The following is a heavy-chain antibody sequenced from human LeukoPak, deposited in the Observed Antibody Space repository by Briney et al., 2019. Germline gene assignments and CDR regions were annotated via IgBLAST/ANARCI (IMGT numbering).Heavy chain of an antibody. CDR1: GFTVSRNY. CDR2: IYSGGST. CDR3: ASGSIAVSGPLGY. J-gene: IGHJ4*02. V-gene: IGHV3-66*01. D-gene: IGHD6-19*01. Sequence: GGSLRLTCAAFGFTVSRNYMSWVRQAPGKGLEWVSGIYSGGSTYYADSVKGRFTISRDNSKNTLYLQMNSLRAEDTAVYYCASGSIAVSGPLGYWGQGTLVTVSS.